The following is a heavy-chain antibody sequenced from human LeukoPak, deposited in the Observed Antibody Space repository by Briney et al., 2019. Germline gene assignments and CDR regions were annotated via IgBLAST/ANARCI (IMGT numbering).Heavy chain of an antibody. Sequence: SETLPLTCTVSGGSISSRGFFWGWIRQPPGKGPEWIGSVYYDGVTYYNRSFQSRVTMSLDKSTNRFSLRLSSVTAADTALYYCARQLLGSQFDYWGRGMLVTVSS. V-gene: IGHV4-39*01. CDR1: GGSISSRGFF. J-gene: IGHJ4*01. D-gene: IGHD2-15*01. CDR3: ARQLLGSQFDY. CDR2: VYYDGVT.